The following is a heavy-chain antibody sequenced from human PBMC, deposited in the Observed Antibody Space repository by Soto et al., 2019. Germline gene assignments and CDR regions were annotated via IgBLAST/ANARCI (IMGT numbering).Heavy chain of an antibody. D-gene: IGHD3-10*01. Sequence: GGSLRLSCAASGFTFRGSAMHWVRQASGKGLEWVGRIRSRANSYATTYAASVKGRFTISRDDSTNTVYLQMNSLKTEDTAVYYCTSSEDYGSGTFIPAYWGQGTLVTVSS. CDR2: IRSRANSYAT. J-gene: IGHJ4*02. V-gene: IGHV3-73*01. CDR1: GFTFRGSA. CDR3: TSSEDYGSGTFIPAY.